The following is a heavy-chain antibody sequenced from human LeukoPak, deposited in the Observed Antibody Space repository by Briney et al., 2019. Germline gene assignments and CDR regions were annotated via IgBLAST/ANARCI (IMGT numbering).Heavy chain of an antibody. D-gene: IGHD6-19*01. CDR2: IYYSGST. V-gene: IGHV4-59*12. CDR1: GGSISSYY. Sequence: PSETLSLTCTVSGGSISSYYWSWIRQPPGKGLEWIGSIYYSGSTYYNPSLKSRVTISVDTSKNQFSLKLSSVTAADTAVYYCARDPGFHSSGWYRPGWFDPWGQGTLVTVSS. J-gene: IGHJ5*02. CDR3: ARDPGFHSSGWYRPGWFDP.